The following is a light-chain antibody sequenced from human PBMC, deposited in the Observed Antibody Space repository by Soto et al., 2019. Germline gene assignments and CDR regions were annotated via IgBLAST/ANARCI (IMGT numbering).Light chain of an antibody. J-gene: IGKJ1*01. V-gene: IGKV3-20*01. Sequence: EVVLTLSPGTLSLSPGQRATLSCRASHSVSSSYLAWYQQNTGQAPRLLIYGASSRATVIPDRFSGSGYGTEFTLTVSSLQTDDFATYYCHQYHNFPRTFGQGTKVDIK. CDR2: GAS. CDR1: HSVSSSY. CDR3: HQYHNFPRT.